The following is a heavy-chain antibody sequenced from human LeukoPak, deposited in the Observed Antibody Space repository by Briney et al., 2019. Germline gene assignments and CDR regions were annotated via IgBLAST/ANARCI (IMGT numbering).Heavy chain of an antibody. CDR1: GYTFTNYG. J-gene: IGHJ3*02. CDR2: ISAYNGIT. CDR3: ARGRIEDAFDI. V-gene: IGHV1-18*01. D-gene: IGHD2-15*01. Sequence: ASVKVSCKASGYTFTNYGISWVRQAPGQGLEWMGWISAYNGITNYAQKFQGRVTVTTDTSTSTAYMDLRSLRSEDTAVYYCARGRIEDAFDIWGQGTMVTVSS.